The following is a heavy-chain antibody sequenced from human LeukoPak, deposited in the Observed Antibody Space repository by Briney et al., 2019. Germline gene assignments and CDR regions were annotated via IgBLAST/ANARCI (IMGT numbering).Heavy chain of an antibody. CDR1: GGSISSGGYS. D-gene: IGHD3-3*01. CDR2: IYHSGST. CDR3: ARGHEWLLSY. V-gene: IGHV4-30-2*01. J-gene: IGHJ4*02. Sequence: SETLSLTCAVPGGSISSGGYSWSWIRQPPGKGLEWIGYIYHSGSTYYNPSLKSRVTISVDTSKNQFSLKLSSVTAADTAVYYCARGHEWLLSYWGQGTLVTVSS.